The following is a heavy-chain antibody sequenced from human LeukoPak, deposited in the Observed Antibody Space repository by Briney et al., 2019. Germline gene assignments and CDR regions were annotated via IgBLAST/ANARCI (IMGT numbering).Heavy chain of an antibody. CDR1: GGTFSSYA. CDR2: IIPIFGTA. Sequence: SVKVSCKASGGTFSSYAISWVRQAPGQGLEWMGGIIPIFGTANYAQEFQGRVTITADESTSTAYMELSSLRSEDTAVYYCARDRTTVTTLGWFDPWGQGTLVTVSS. V-gene: IGHV1-69*13. D-gene: IGHD4-17*01. CDR3: ARDRTTVTTLGWFDP. J-gene: IGHJ5*02.